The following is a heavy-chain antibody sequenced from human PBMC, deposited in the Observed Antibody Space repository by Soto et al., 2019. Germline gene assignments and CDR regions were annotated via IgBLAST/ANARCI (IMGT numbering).Heavy chain of an antibody. J-gene: IGHJ4*02. CDR3: ARQIYDSDTGPNFQYYFDS. D-gene: IGHD3-22*01. Sequence: GASLKISCKGSGYSFAGHWITGVRKKPGKGLEWIGRIDPSDSQTYYSPSFRGHVTISVTKSITTVFLQWSSLRASDTAMYYCARQIYDSDTGPNFQYYFDSWGQGTPVTVSS. CDR1: GYSFAGHW. CDR2: IDPSDSQT. V-gene: IGHV5-10-1*01.